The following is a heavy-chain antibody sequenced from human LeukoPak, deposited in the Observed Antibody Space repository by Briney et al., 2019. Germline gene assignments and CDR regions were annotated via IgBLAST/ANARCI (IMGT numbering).Heavy chain of an antibody. D-gene: IGHD2-2*01. J-gene: IGHJ6*02. V-gene: IGHV3-11*01. CDR2: ISSSGSTI. CDR1: GFTFSDYY. CDR3: AREEYQLLDYYYYGMGV. Sequence: PGGSLGFSCAASGFTFSDYYMSWIRQAPGKGLEWVSYISSSGSTIYYADSVKGRFTISRDNAKNSLYLQMNSLSAEDTAVYYCAREEYQLLDYYYYGMGVWGQGTTVTVSS.